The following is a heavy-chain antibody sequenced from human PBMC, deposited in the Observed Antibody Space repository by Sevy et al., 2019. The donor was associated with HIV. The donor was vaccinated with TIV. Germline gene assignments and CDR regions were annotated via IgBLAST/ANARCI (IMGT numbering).Heavy chain of an antibody. D-gene: IGHD2-15*01. J-gene: IGHJ1*01. CDR2: IYYSGST. CDR1: GGSISSSSYY. CDR3: ARRQIHSGGYFQH. Sequence: SENLSLTCTVSGGSISSSSYYWGWIRQPPGKGLEWIGSIYYSGSTYYNPSLKSRVTISVDTSKNQFSLKLSSVTAADTAVYYCARRQIHSGGYFQHWGQGTLVTVSS. V-gene: IGHV4-39*01.